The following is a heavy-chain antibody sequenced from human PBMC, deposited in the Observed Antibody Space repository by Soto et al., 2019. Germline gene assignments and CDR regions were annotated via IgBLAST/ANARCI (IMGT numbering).Heavy chain of an antibody. J-gene: IGHJ3*02. V-gene: IGHV4-39*01. CDR2: IYYSGST. Sequence: SETLSLTCTVSGGSISSSSYYWGWIRQPPGKGLEWIGSIYYSGSTYYNPSLKSRVTISVDTSKNQFSLKLSSVTAADTAVYYCARHLFSSGWYLIWGKGTMVTVSS. CDR3: ARHLFSSGWYLI. CDR1: GGSISSSSYY. D-gene: IGHD6-19*01.